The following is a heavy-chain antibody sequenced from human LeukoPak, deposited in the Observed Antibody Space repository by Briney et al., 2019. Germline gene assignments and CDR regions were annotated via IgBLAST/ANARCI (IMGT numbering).Heavy chain of an antibody. CDR3: ATDRSNHDNFDS. CDR2: ISPIFNAV. Sequence: ASVKVSCRASGGTFRTYVFSWVRQDPGQGLEWMGGISPIFNAVNYAQKFKGRVTITADEGTNTVYMEMSSLTSEDTAVYYCATDRSNHDNFDSWGQGTLVTVSS. V-gene: IGHV1-69*01. J-gene: IGHJ4*02. CDR1: GGTFRTYV. D-gene: IGHD3-22*01.